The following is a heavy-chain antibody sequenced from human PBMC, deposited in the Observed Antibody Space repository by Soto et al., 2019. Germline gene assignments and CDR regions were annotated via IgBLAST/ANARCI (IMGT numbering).Heavy chain of an antibody. V-gene: IGHV4-59*01. J-gene: IGHJ4*02. CDR3: AIAGKVVVAAREFDY. Sequence: PSETLSLTCTVPDGSISSYDWRWIRQLPGNALDWSGYIYYSSSTTYNPSLKTRVTISVDTSKNQFSLKLSSVTAAHTAVYYCAIAGKVVVAAREFDYLGQRTLVTVSS. D-gene: IGHD2-15*01. CDR2: IYYSSST. CDR1: DGSISSYD.